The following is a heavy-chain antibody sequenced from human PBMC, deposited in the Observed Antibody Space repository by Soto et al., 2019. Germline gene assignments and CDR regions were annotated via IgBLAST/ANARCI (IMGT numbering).Heavy chain of an antibody. Sequence: ASVKVSCKASGYTFTSYGISWVRQAPGQGLEWMGWISAYNGNTNYAQKLQGRVTMTTDTSTSTAYMELRSLRSDDTAVYYCARDTFISCYLCPFDPWGQGTLVTVSS. CDR2: ISAYNGNT. J-gene: IGHJ5*02. CDR1: GYTFTSYG. V-gene: IGHV1-18*01. CDR3: ARDTFISCYLCPFDP. D-gene: IGHD2-2*01.